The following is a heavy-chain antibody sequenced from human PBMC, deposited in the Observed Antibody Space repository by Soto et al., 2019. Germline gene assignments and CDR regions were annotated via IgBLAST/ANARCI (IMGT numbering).Heavy chain of an antibody. D-gene: IGHD2-2*01. V-gene: IGHV3-23*01. CDR1: EFTFSSYA. CDR2: ISGSGVST. J-gene: IGHJ4*01. CDR3: AKDSHWAIISPTHDY. Sequence: PGGSLRLSCAASEFTFSSYAMTWVRQAPGKGLEWVSAISGSGVSTYYADSVKGRFTISRDNSKNTLYLQMNSLRAEDTAIYYCAKDSHWAIISPTHDYWATEPWSPSPQ.